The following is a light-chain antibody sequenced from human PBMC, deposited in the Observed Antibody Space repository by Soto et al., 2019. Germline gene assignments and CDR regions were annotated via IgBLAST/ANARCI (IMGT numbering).Light chain of an antibody. CDR1: QSVGRD. V-gene: IGKV3-15*01. CDR2: GAS. J-gene: IGKJ3*01. CDR3: QQYNTWPPT. Sequence: EIVMTQSPATLSVSPGEGATLSCMASQSVGRDLAWYQQKPGQAPRLLIYGASTRATGIPARFTGSGSGTEFTLAINSLQSEGFAVYWCQQYNTWPPTFGPGTKVDI.